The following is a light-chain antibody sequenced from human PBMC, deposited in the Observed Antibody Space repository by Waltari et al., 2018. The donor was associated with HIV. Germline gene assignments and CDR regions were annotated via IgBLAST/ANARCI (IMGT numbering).Light chain of an antibody. J-gene: IGLJ3*02. CDR2: LNSDGSH. CDR3: QTWGTGIQV. CDR1: SGHSSYA. Sequence: HLVLTQSPSASASLGASVSLTCTLSSGHSSYAIAWHQQQPETGPRFLMKLNSDGSHNKGDGVPDRFSGSSSGAERYLTITSLQSDDEADYYCQTWGTGIQVFGGGTKLTVL. V-gene: IGLV4-69*01.